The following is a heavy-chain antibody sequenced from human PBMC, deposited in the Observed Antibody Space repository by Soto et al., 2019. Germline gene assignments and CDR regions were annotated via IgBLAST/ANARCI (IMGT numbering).Heavy chain of an antibody. CDR1: GFTFSSYA. V-gene: IGHV3-30-3*01. J-gene: IGHJ6*02. D-gene: IGHD4-4*01. CDR2: ISYDGSNK. CDR3: ARDSVPSAPYTVTTKIYYYYYGMDV. Sequence: GGSLRLSCAASGFTFSSYAMHWVRQAPGKGLEWVAVISYDGSNKYYADSVKGRFTISRDNSKNTLYLQMNILRAEDTAVYYCARDSVPSAPYTVTTKIYYYYYGMDVWGQGTTVTVSS.